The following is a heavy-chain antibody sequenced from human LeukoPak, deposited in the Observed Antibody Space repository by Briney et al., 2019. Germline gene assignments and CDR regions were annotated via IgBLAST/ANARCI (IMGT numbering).Heavy chain of an antibody. V-gene: IGHV3-74*01. CDR2: INSDGSRT. Sequence: PGGSLRLSCAASGFSFSTHWMHWVRQAPGKGLVCVAQINSDGSRTSYADSVKGRFTISRDNAKNTLYLEMISLRAEDTAVYYCESLTVVARDHWGQGTLVTVSS. CDR3: ESLTVVARDH. CDR1: GFSFSTHW. J-gene: IGHJ4*02. D-gene: IGHD3-22*01.